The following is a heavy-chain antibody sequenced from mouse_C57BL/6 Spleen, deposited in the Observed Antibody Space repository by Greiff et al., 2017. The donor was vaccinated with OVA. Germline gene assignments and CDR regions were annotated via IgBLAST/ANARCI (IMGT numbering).Heavy chain of an antibody. CDR1: GYTFTDYY. Sequence: EVQLQQSGPELVKPGASVKISCKASGYTFTDYYMNWVKQSHGKSLEWIGDINPNNGGTSYKQKFKGKATLTVDKSSSTAYMELRSLTSEDSAVYYCARGYGSSSWFAYWGQGTLVTVSA. D-gene: IGHD1-1*01. CDR2: INPNNGGT. CDR3: ARGYGSSSWFAY. J-gene: IGHJ3*01. V-gene: IGHV1-26*01.